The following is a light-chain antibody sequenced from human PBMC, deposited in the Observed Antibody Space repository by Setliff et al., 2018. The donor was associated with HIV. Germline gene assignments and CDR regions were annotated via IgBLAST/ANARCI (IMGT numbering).Light chain of an antibody. CDR3: CSYTSSLTYV. V-gene: IGLV2-14*03. Sequence: QSALTQPASVSGSPGQSITISCSGSSSDVGSYNFVSWYQQHPGKAPQVIIYDVSRRPSGVSSRFSGSKSGNTASLTISGLQGEDQADYYCCSYTSSLTYVFGTGTKVTVL. CDR1: SSDVGSYNF. CDR2: DVS. J-gene: IGLJ1*01.